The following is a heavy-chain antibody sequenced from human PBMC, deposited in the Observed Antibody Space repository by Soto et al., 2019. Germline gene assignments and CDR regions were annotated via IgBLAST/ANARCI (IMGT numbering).Heavy chain of an antibody. CDR2: IYYSGST. Sequence: QVQLQESGPGLVKPSQTLSLTCTVSGGSISSGGYYWSWIRQHPGKVLEWIGYIYYSGSTYYNPSLKSRVTISVDTSKNQFSLKLSSVTAADTAVYYCARDSPPPDSSGYYYVPNYYYYGMDVWGQGTTVTVSS. CDR3: ARDSPPPDSSGYYYVPNYYYYGMDV. D-gene: IGHD3-22*01. CDR1: GGSISSGGYY. V-gene: IGHV4-31*03. J-gene: IGHJ6*02.